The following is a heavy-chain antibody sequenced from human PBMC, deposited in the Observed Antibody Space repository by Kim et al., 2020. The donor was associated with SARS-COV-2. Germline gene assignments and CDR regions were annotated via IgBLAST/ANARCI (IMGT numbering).Heavy chain of an antibody. CDR2: INHSGST. J-gene: IGHJ4*02. Sequence: SETLSLTCAVYGGSFSGYYWSWIRQPPGKGLEWIGEINHSGSTNYNPSLKSRVTISVDTSKNQFSLKLSSVTAADTAVYYCAIRGQGLDSSGTGGFDYWGQGPLVTVSS. CDR3: AIRGQGLDSSGTGGFDY. V-gene: IGHV4-34*01. CDR1: GGSFSGYY. D-gene: IGHD3-22*01.